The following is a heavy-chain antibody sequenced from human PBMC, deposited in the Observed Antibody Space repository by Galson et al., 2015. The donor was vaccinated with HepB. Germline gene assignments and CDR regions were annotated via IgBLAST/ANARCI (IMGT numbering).Heavy chain of an antibody. J-gene: IGHJ4*02. CDR3: AGEVHDGSGYSADY. D-gene: IGHD3-22*01. Sequence: SLRLSCAASGFAFSDYGMSWVRQAPGKGLEWVSAGGLYGKLYYGDLAKGRFTISRDTSKNALFLQMNSLRVDDTAVYHCAGEVHDGSGYSADYWGQGTLVTVS. CDR1: GFAFSDYG. V-gene: IGHV3-69-1*01. CDR2: GGLYGKL.